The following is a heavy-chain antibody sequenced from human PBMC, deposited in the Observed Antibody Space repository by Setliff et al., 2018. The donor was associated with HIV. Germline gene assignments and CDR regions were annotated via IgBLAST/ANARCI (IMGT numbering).Heavy chain of an antibody. V-gene: IGHV1-46*01. CDR2: LNPSEGTT. D-gene: IGHD6-19*01. CDR1: GYTSTTYY. J-gene: IGHJ5*02. Sequence: ASVKVSCKASGYTSTTYYIHWVRQAPGQGLEWMGILNPSEGTTSFAQKFQGRVTMTRDTSTSTVYMDLSSLRADDTAVYYCVRGYRSAWNSWFDAWGQGTRVTVS. CDR3: VRGYRSAWNSWFDA.